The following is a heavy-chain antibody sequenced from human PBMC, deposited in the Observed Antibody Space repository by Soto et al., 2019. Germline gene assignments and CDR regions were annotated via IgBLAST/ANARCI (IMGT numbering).Heavy chain of an antibody. Sequence: QVQLVESGGGVVQPGTSLRLSCAASGFTFSDYGMHWVRQAPGKGLEWVAVISYDENNKFDADFVEGRFTISRDNSKNTLYLEMNSLRADDTAVYYCAKANVKYYYYGRVNGFGVWGQGTMVTVSS. CDR2: ISYDENNK. CDR1: GFTFSDYG. J-gene: IGHJ3*01. D-gene: IGHD3-22*01. CDR3: AKANVKYYYYGRVNGFGV. V-gene: IGHV3-30*18.